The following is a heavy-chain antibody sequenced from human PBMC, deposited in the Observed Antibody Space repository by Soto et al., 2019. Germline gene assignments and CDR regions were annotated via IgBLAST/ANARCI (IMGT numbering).Heavy chain of an antibody. CDR1: GFTVSSNS. CDR3: ARDNSMLGAPFHY. CDR2: IYTDGGT. J-gene: IGHJ4*02. D-gene: IGHD3-16*01. Sequence: EVELVETGGGLIQPGGSLRLSCAASGFTVSSNSMSWVRQAPGKGLEWVSLIYTDGGTYYGDSVKGRFTISRDTSKNTLSLQMNSLRADDTAVYYCARDNSMLGAPFHYWGQGTLVTVSS. V-gene: IGHV3-53*02.